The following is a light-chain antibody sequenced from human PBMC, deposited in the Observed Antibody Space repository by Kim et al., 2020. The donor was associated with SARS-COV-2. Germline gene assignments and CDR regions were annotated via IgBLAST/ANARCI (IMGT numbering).Light chain of an antibody. Sequence: AVQMTQSPSSLSASVGDRVTISCRASQGIREDVGWYQQRPGKAPKLLIYATSNLESGVPSRFSGSGSGTDFTLTISSLQPEDFATYYCLQDYIYPFTFGGGTKVDIK. V-gene: IGKV1-6*01. CDR1: QGIRED. CDR2: ATS. J-gene: IGKJ4*01. CDR3: LQDYIYPFT.